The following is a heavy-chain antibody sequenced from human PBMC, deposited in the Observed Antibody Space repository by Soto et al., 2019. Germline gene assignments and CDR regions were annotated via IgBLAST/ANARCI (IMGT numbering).Heavy chain of an antibody. V-gene: IGHV1-2*02. CDR1: GYPVTAYY. J-gene: IGHJ3*02. D-gene: IGHD3-3*01. CDR2: INPATGAA. CDR3: ARGGGVGVAGSAAFDM. Sequence: QLHLVQSGAVVKKPGASVTVSCSASGYPVTAYYMHWVRQAPGRGLEWMGGINPATGAAKYTQTFQGRGTMPRDTSTSTVFMELSGLTSEDTAAFYCARGGGVGVAGSAAFDMWGQGTLVTVSS.